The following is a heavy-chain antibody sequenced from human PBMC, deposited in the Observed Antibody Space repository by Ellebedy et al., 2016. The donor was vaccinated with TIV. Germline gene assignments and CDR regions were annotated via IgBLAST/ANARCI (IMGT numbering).Heavy chain of an antibody. Sequence: SETLSLTXTVSGGSISSYYWSWIRQPPGKGLEWIGYIYYSGSTNYNPSLKSRVTISVDTSKNQFSLKLSSVTAADTAVYYCARRTVGYNWFDPWGQGTLVTVSS. D-gene: IGHD4-23*01. CDR2: IYYSGST. CDR3: ARRTVGYNWFDP. V-gene: IGHV4-59*01. CDR1: GGSISSYY. J-gene: IGHJ5*02.